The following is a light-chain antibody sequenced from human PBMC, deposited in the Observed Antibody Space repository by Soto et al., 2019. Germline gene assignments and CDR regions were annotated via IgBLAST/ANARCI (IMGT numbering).Light chain of an antibody. CDR2: DNN. V-gene: IGLV1-51*01. Sequence: QSVLTQPPSVSAAPGQKVTISCSGSSSNIGTNYVAWYQHLPGTAPTLLIYDNNKRXXXXXXXXXXXXSXTSATLGITGLQTGDEADYYCGSWDSSLSAYVFGTGTKVTVL. CDR1: SSNIGTNY. CDR3: GSWDSSLSAYV. J-gene: IGLJ1*01.